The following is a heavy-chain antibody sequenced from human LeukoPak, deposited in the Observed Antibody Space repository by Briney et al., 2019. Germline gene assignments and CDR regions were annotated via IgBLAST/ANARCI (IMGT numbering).Heavy chain of an antibody. CDR1: GFTFTGHY. V-gene: IGHV3-74*01. J-gene: IGHJ5*02. CDR3: ARGGSYKSGAYDT. CDR2: ISGDGTDA. Sequence: PGGSLRLSCAASGFTFTGHYIHWVRHAPGEGLVWVSRISGDGTDADYAEDVQGRFTNSRDNAKNTIFLHMNSLRGDDTAVYYCARGGSYKSGAYDTWGQGNLVIVPS. D-gene: IGHD5-12*01.